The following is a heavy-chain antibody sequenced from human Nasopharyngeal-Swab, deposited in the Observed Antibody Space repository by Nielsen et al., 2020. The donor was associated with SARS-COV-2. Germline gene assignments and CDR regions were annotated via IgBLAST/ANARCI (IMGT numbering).Heavy chain of an antibody. Sequence: WIRQPPEKGLEWIGSIYYSGSTYYNPSLKSRVTISVDTSKNQFSLKLSSVTAADTAVYYCAGTYYDFWSGPSGAFDIWGQGTMVTVSS. J-gene: IGHJ3*02. CDR2: IYYSGST. V-gene: IGHV4-39*01. CDR3: AGTYYDFWSGPSGAFDI. D-gene: IGHD3-3*01.